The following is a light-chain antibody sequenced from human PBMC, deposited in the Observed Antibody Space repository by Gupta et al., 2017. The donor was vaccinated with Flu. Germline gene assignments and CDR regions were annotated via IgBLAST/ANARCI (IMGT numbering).Light chain of an antibody. J-gene: IGKJ4*01. CDR1: QSLGSR. CDR3: QQYNAWPLT. CDR2: GAS. Sequence: IVMTQSPATLSVSPGERATLSCRASQSLGSRLAWYQQKPGQTPRLLIYGASARATGIPARFSGSGSGADFTLTISSLQSEDFAVYYCQQYNAWPLTFGGGTRVEIK. V-gene: IGKV3-15*01.